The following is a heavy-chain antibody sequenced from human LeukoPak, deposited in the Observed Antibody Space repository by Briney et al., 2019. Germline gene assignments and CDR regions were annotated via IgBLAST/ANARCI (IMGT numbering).Heavy chain of an antibody. V-gene: IGHV4-61*02. D-gene: IGHD2/OR15-2a*01. J-gene: IGHJ4*02. CDR2: IYTSGNT. CDR3: TRGDNN. Sequence: PSQTLSLTCTVSGGSISSGSNYLSWIRQPARKGLEWIGRIYTSGNTHYKPSLKSRVTISLDTSKNQFSLKLSSVTAADTAVYYCTRGDNNWGQGTLVTVSS. CDR1: GGSISSGSNY.